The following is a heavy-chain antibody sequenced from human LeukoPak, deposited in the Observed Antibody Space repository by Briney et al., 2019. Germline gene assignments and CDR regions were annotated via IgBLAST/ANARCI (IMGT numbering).Heavy chain of an antibody. D-gene: IGHD3-10*01. CDR1: GFTFHTHA. CDR3: ARFPGFGSGTYRLDY. Sequence: GGSLRLSRAASGFTFHTHAMTWVRQAPGKGLEWVSSIATGFDTYAANSVKGPFAISRDNSKNTLYLQMNNLRADDTALYYCARFPGFGSGTYRLDYWGQGTLVTVSS. CDR2: IATGFDT. J-gene: IGHJ4*02. V-gene: IGHV3-23*01.